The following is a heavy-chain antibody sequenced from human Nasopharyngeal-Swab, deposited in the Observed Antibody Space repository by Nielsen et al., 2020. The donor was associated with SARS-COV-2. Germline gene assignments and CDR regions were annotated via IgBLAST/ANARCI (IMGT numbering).Heavy chain of an antibody. CDR3: ARDKSMIVVVITTHPYGMDV. CDR2: INPSGGST. Sequence: WVRQAPGQGLEWMGIINPSGGSTSYAQKLQGRATMTRDTSTSTVYMELSSLRSEDTAVYYCARDKSMIVVVITTHPYGMDVWGQGTTVTVSS. J-gene: IGHJ6*02. V-gene: IGHV1-46*01. D-gene: IGHD3-22*01.